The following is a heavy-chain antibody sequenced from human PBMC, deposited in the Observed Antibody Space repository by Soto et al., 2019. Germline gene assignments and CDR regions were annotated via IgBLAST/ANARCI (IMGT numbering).Heavy chain of an antibody. CDR2: ISSSSSTI. D-gene: IGHD3-10*01. J-gene: IGHJ5*02. CDR3: ARDVEGVRGASHNWFDP. V-gene: IGHV3-48*01. Sequence: PGGSLRLSCATSGFTFSSYNMNWVRQAPGKGLEWVSYISSSSSTIYYADSVKGRFTISRDNSKNTLYLQMNSLRAEDTAVYYCARDVEGVRGASHNWFDPWGQGTLVTV. CDR1: GFTFSSYN.